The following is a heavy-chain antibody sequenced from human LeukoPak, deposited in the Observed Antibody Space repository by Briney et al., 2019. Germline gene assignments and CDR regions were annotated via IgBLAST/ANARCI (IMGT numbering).Heavy chain of an antibody. Sequence: PGGSLRLSCAASGFTFDDYAMHWVRQVPGKGLEWVSGISWNSANIGYADSVKGRFTISRDNAKKSLYLQMNSLRPEDTAFYYCAKDTLSAYYDSSGSYPFFDSWGQGTPVSVSS. CDR2: ISWNSANI. J-gene: IGHJ4*02. V-gene: IGHV3-9*01. D-gene: IGHD3-22*01. CDR1: GFTFDDYA. CDR3: AKDTLSAYYDSSGSYPFFDS.